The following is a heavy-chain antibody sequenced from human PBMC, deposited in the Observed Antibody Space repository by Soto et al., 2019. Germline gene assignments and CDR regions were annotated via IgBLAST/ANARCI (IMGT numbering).Heavy chain of an antibody. CDR2: ISYDGSNK. J-gene: IGHJ6*02. CDR3: AKDQSAFSYCGGDCYDYYYYSMDV. Sequence: GGSLRLSCAASGFTFSSYGMHWVRQAPGKGLEWVAVISYDGSNKYYADSVKGRFTISRDNSKNTLYLQMNSLRAEDTAVYYCAKDQSAFSYCGGDCYDYYYYSMDVWGQGTTVTVSS. CDR1: GFTFSSYG. D-gene: IGHD2-21*02. V-gene: IGHV3-30*18.